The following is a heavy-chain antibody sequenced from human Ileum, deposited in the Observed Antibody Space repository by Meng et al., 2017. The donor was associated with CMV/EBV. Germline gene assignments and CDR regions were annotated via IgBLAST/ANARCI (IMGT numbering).Heavy chain of an antibody. V-gene: IGHV1-46*01. CDR1: GYTFTYYY. D-gene: IGHD2-8*01. CDR3: ARDPYGAENGALDY. Sequence: SGYTFTYYYIHWVRQAPVHGLEWMGIINPNGGTTTYEEKFQGRVTMTRDTSTTTVYLDLSSLRSEDTAVYYCARDPYGAENGALDYWGQGTLVTVSS. J-gene: IGHJ4*02. CDR2: INPNGGTT.